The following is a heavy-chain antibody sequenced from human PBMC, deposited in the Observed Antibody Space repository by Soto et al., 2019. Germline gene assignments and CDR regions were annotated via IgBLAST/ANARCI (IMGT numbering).Heavy chain of an antibody. D-gene: IGHD6-19*01. CDR1: GFTFDDYA. CDR2: ISWNSGSI. J-gene: IGHJ3*02. Sequence: PGGSLRLSCAASGFTFDDYAMHWVRQAPGKGLEWVSGISWNSGSIGYADSVKGRFTISRDNAKNSLYLQMNSLRAEDTALYYCAKDRGRVAVVLDIWGQGTMVTVSS. V-gene: IGHV3-9*01. CDR3: AKDRGRVAVVLDI.